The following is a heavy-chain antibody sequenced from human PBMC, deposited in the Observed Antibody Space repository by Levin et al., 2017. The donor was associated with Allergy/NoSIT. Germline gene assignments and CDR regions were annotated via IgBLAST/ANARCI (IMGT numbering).Heavy chain of an antibody. CDR3: ARDSSSWQTLAFDP. CDR2: ISPTNDYT. D-gene: IGHD6-13*01. CDR1: GFTFSDFY. Sequence: GESLKISCAASGFTFSDFYMSWIRQAPGKGLEWIAYISPTNDYTVYADSVRGRFTISRDNAKGSLYLQMNSLRAEDTAMYFCARDSSSWQTLAFDPWGQGTLVTVSS. J-gene: IGHJ5*02. V-gene: IGHV3-11*05.